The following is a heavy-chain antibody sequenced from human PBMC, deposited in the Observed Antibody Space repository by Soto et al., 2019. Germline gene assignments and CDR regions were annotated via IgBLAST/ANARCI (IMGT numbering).Heavy chain of an antibody. CDR3: ARDQGTVYYYGMDV. V-gene: IGHV3-21*01. D-gene: IGHD4-17*01. Sequence: GGSLRLSXAASGFTFSSYSMNWVRQAPGKGLEWVSSISSSSSYIYYADSVKGRFTISRDNAKNSLYLQMNSLRAEDTAVYYCARDQGTVYYYGMDVWGQGTTVTVSS. J-gene: IGHJ6*02. CDR2: ISSSSSYI. CDR1: GFTFSSYS.